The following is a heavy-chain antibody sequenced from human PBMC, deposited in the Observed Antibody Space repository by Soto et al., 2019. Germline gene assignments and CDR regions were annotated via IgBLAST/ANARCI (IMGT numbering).Heavy chain of an antibody. CDR1: GASISRSHW. J-gene: IGHJ4*02. CDR2: ISHSGLT. D-gene: IGHD3-22*01. V-gene: IGHV4-4*02. Sequence: QVQLQESGPGLVRPSGALSVTCAVSGASISRSHWWSWVRQSPGKGLEWIGEISHSGLTNYNPSLKSRVNISGDKSKNQLSLKLTSVTAADTAVYYCARVRYDRIGFDHWGQGTLVSVSS. CDR3: ARVRYDRIGFDH.